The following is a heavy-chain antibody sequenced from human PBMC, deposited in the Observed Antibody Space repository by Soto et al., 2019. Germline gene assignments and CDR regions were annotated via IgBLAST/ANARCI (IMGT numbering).Heavy chain of an antibody. CDR3: AKGMTTVTTFDN. V-gene: IGHV4-30-2*02. CDR1: GGSISSGGYS. CDR2: IYHSGST. D-gene: IGHD4-17*01. J-gene: IGHJ4*01. Sequence: SETLFLTCAVSGGSISSGGYSCNWFLQPPGTGLEWIGYIYHSGSTYYNPSLKSRVTISVDRSKNQFSLKLSSVTVADTDVYYCAKGMTTVTTFDNWGHGNLVTVSS.